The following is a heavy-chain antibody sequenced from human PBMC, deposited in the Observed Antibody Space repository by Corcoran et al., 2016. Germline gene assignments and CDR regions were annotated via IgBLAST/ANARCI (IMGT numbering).Heavy chain of an antibody. CDR2: IHHSGST. CDR3: ARASLKSGSSYIDI. CDR1: GGSFSGYY. D-gene: IGHD1-26*01. J-gene: IGHJ3*02. V-gene: IGHV4-34*01. Sequence: QVQLQQWGAGLLKPSETLSLTCAVYGGSFSGYYWSWIRQAPGRGLEWIGEIHHSGSTNYNPSIKGRVTISVDTSKNQFSLKLSSVTAADTAVYYCARASLKSGSSYIDIWGQGTMVTVSS.